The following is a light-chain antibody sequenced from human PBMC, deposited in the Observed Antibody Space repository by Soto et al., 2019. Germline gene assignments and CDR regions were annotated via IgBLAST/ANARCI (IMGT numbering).Light chain of an antibody. Sequence: QSVLTQPPSASGTPGQSVTISCSGSSSNSESKTVNWYQHLPGTAPKLLIYSNNQRPSGFPDRFSGSKSDTSASLAISGLQPEDEADYSCATWDDSLTAPAFGGGTQLTVL. J-gene: IGLJ3*02. CDR3: ATWDDSLTAPA. V-gene: IGLV1-44*01. CDR2: SNN. CDR1: SSNSESKT.